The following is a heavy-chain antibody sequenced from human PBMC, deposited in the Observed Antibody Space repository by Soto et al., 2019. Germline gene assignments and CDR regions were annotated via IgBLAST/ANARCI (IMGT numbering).Heavy chain of an antibody. Sequence: SVKVSCKASGYTFTSYGISWVRQAPGQGLEWMGGIIPISDTTNYAQKFQGRVTITADESTSTAYMELSSLRSEDTAVYYCARSQGSSTSLEIYYYYYYGMDVWGQGTTVTVSS. J-gene: IGHJ6*02. D-gene: IGHD2-2*01. CDR1: GYTFTSYG. CDR2: IIPISDTT. V-gene: IGHV1-69*13. CDR3: ARSQGSSTSLEIYYYYYYGMDV.